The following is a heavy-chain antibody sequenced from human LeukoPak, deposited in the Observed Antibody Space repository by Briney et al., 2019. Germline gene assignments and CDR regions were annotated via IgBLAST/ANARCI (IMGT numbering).Heavy chain of an antibody. CDR1: GYTFTSYD. CDR3: ARGRMVRGVTWWFDP. J-gene: IGHJ5*02. CDR2: MNPNSGNT. D-gene: IGHD3-10*01. V-gene: IGHV1-8*01. Sequence: GASVKVSCKASGYTFTSYDINWVRQDTGQGLEWMGWMNPNSGNTGYAQKFQGRVTMTRNTSISTAYMELSSLRSADTAVYYCARGRMVRGVTWWFDPWGQGTLVTVSS.